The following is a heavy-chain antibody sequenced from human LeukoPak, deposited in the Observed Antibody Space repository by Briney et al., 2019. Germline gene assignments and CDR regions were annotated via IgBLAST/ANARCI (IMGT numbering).Heavy chain of an antibody. V-gene: IGHV4-4*02. CDR2: IYHSGST. CDR1: GGSISSSNW. Sequence: PSGTLSLTCAVSGGSISSSNWWSWVRQPPGKGLEWIGEIYHSGSTNYNPSLKSRVTISVDKSKNQFSLKLSSVTAADTAVYYCATYMATTVTTGAISYWGQGTLVTVSS. D-gene: IGHD4-17*01. J-gene: IGHJ4*02. CDR3: ATYMATTVTTGAISY.